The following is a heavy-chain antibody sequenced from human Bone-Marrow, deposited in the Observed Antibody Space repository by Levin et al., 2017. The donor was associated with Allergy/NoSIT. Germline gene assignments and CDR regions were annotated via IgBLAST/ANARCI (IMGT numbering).Heavy chain of an antibody. CDR2: VFYNGGT. J-gene: IGHJ4*02. V-gene: IGHV4-61*01. Sequence: SETLSLTCTVSGGSVTSGSYYWSWIRQPPGKGLDWIGYVFYNGGTNYNPSLKSRVTISVDTSRNQFSLKLSSVTAADTAVHYCARESGGYYYESSGYFDQWGQGTLVTVSS. CDR3: ARESGGYYYESSGYFDQ. D-gene: IGHD3-22*01. CDR1: GGSVTSGSYY.